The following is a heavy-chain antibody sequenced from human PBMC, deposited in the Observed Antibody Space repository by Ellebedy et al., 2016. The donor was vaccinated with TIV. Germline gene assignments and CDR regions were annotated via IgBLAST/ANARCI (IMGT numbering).Heavy chain of an antibody. J-gene: IGHJ6*02. D-gene: IGHD3-3*01. CDR1: GYTFTGHH. CDR3: ARVITIFGEVDYYGLDV. Sequence: AASVKVSCKASGYTFTGHHIHWVRQAPGQGLEWMGWINPKNGGLTYAENFQGRVTLTRDRSSGTAYMELSRLRFDDTAVYYCARVITIFGEVDYYGLDVWGQGTTVIVSS. CDR2: INPKNGGL. V-gene: IGHV1-2*02.